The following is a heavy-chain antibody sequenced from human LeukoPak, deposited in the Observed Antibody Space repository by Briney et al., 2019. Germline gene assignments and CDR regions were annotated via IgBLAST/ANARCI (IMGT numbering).Heavy chain of an antibody. D-gene: IGHD3-22*01. CDR2: IYTSGST. CDR3: ARGYHYDSSGYYWDDAFDI. CDR1: GGSISSGSYY. Sequence: PSETLSLTCTVSGGSISSGSYYWSWIRQPAGKGLEWIGRIYTSGSTNYNPSLKSRVTISVDTSKNQFSLKLSSVTAADTAVYYCARGYHYDSSGYYWDDAFDIWGQGTMVTVSS. J-gene: IGHJ3*02. V-gene: IGHV4-61*02.